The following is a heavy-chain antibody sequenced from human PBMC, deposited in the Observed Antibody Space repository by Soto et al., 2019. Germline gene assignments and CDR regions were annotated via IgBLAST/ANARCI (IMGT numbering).Heavy chain of an antibody. J-gene: IGHJ3*02. D-gene: IGHD6-19*01. CDR2: IYYSGST. CDR3: ARRIGQWLPVDAFDI. Sequence: QLQLQESGPGLVKPSETLSLTCTVSGGSISSSSYYWGWIRQPPGKGLEWIGSIYYSGSTYYTPSLSIRVTISVDTSTIPFSRKLSSVTAADTAVYYCARRIGQWLPVDAFDIWGQGTMVTVSS. V-gene: IGHV4-39*01. CDR1: GGSISSSSYY.